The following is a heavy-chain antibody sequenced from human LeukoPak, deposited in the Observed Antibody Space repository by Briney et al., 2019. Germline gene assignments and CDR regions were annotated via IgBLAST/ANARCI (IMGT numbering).Heavy chain of an antibody. Sequence: GASVKVSCKASGYTFTTYYIHWVRQAPGQGLEWMGIINPSGGSTSYAQKFQGRVTMSRDTSTSTVYMELSSLRSDDTAVYYCARLDREDYWGQGTLVTVSS. CDR3: ARLDREDY. CDR1: GYTFTTYY. CDR2: INPSGGST. J-gene: IGHJ4*02. V-gene: IGHV1-46*01.